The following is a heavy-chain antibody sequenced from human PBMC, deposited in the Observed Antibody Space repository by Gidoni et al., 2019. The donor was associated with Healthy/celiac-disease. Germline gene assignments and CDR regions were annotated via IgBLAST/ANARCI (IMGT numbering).Heavy chain of an antibody. Sequence: QVQLQESGPGLVKPSETLSLTCTVSGGSISSDYCSWIRQPPGKGLDWIGYIYYSGSTNYNPSLKSRVTISVDTSKNQFSLKLSSVTAADTAVYYCARKLALDYWGQGTLVTVSS. CDR3: ARKLALDY. CDR1: GGSISSDY. J-gene: IGHJ4*02. D-gene: IGHD6-6*01. CDR2: IYYSGST. V-gene: IGHV4-59*08.